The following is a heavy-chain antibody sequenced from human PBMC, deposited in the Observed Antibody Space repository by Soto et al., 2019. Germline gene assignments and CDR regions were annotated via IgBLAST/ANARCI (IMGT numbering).Heavy chain of an antibody. V-gene: IGHV3-9*01. CDR2: ISWNSGRV. CDR1: GFTFDDYA. Sequence: EVQLVESGGGVVQPGRSLRLSCAASGFTFDDYAMHWVRQAPGKGLEWVSGISWNSGRVGYADSVKGRFTVSRDNAKXXXXXXXXXXXXXXXXXXXXXXXXXXAVVNTLFDYWGQGTLVTVSS. J-gene: IGHJ4*02. CDR3: XXXXXXAVVNTLFDY. D-gene: IGHD3-22*01.